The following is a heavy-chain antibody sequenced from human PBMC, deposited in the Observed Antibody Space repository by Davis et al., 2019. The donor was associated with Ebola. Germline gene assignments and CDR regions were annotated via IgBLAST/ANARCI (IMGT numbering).Heavy chain of an antibody. Sequence: SAQDSCKASGGTFSSFAISWVRQAPGQGLEWMGGIIPIFGTANYAQKFQGRVTITADESTSTAYMELSSLRSEDTAVYYCARASQLDSWGQGTLVTVSS. V-gene: IGHV1-69*13. CDR1: GGTFSSFA. CDR2: IIPIFGTA. CDR3: ARASQLDS. J-gene: IGHJ4*02. D-gene: IGHD6-13*01.